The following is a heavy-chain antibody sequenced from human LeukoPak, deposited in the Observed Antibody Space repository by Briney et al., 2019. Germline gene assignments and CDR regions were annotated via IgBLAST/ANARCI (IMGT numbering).Heavy chain of an antibody. D-gene: IGHD1-1*01. CDR3: ARGIGTDY. J-gene: IGHJ4*02. V-gene: IGHV3-7*01. CDR1: GFTFSNYW. CDR2: VKQDGSEK. Sequence: GGSLRLSCAASGFTFSNYWMTWVRQASGKGLEWVANVKQDGSEKYYVDSVKGRFTISRDNAKNSLYLQMNSLRAEDTAVYYCARGIGTDYWGQGTLVIVSA.